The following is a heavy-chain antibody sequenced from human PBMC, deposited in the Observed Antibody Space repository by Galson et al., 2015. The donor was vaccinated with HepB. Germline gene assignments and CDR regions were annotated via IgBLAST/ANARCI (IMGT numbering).Heavy chain of an antibody. Sequence: LRLSCAASGFTFSSYAMSWVRQAPGKGLEWVSAISGSGGSTYYADSVKGRFTISRDNSKNTLYLQMNSLRAEDTAVYYCAKRHTPGYCSGGSCYSSGVAGNYFDYWGQGTLVTVSS. J-gene: IGHJ4*02. CDR3: AKRHTPGYCSGGSCYSSGVAGNYFDY. CDR1: GFTFSSYA. CDR2: ISGSGGST. V-gene: IGHV3-23*01. D-gene: IGHD2-15*01.